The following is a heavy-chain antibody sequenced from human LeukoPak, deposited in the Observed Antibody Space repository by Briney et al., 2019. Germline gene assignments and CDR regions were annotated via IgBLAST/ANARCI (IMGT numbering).Heavy chain of an antibody. D-gene: IGHD3-3*01. Sequence: GGSLRLSCAASGFTVSSNHMSWVRQAPGKGLEWVSVFYSGGGIYYADSVKGRFTVSRDNSKNTLYLQMNSLRAEDTAVYYCAREQLGNFWSGYFPYYYYGMDVWGQGTTVTVSS. V-gene: IGHV3-53*01. CDR3: AREQLGNFWSGYFPYYYYGMDV. CDR2: FYSGGGI. CDR1: GFTVSSNH. J-gene: IGHJ6*02.